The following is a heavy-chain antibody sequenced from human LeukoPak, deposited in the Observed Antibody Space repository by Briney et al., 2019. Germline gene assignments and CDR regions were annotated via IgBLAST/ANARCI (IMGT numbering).Heavy chain of an antibody. V-gene: IGHV3-7*01. CDR3: AELGITMIGGV. J-gene: IGHJ6*04. CDR1: GFTFSSYW. D-gene: IGHD3-10*02. Sequence: GGSLRLSCAASGFTFSSYWMSWVRQAPGKGLQWVASIKQDGSEKNYVDSVKGRITISRDNAKNSLYLQMNSLRAEDTAVYYCAELGITMIGGVWGKGTTVTISS. CDR2: IKQDGSEK.